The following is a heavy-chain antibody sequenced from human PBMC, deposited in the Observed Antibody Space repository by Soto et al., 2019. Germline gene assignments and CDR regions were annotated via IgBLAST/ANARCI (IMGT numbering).Heavy chain of an antibody. J-gene: IGHJ2*01. CDR3: SSLPDIDGGVGGTYLDL. CDR1: GFTFSGSA. V-gene: IGHV3-73*02. D-gene: IGHD4-17*01. CDR2: IRHKGNNYAK. Sequence: EVQLVESGGGLVQPGGSLRLSCAASGFTFSGSAMHWVRQASGRVLEWIVRIRHKGNNYAKIYAASVTGRFTISRDDSKDMADLHLNSPNTGDPAVYFWSSLPDIDGGVGGTYLDLWWRATLVTVSS.